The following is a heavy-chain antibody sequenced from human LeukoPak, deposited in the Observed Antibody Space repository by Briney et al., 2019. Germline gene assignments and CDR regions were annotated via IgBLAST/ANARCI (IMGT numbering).Heavy chain of an antibody. CDR3: ASYRSSWTSFDY. CDR1: GFTFSSYG. Sequence: GGSLRLSCAASGFTFSSYGMHWVRQAPGKGLEWVAVIWYDGSNKYYADSVKGRFTISRDNSENTLYLQMNSLRAEDTAVYYCASYRSSWTSFDYWGQGTLVTVSS. D-gene: IGHD6-13*01. J-gene: IGHJ4*02. CDR2: IWYDGSNK. V-gene: IGHV3-33*01.